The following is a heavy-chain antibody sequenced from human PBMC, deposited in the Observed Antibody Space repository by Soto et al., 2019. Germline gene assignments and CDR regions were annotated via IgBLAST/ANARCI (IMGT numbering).Heavy chain of an antibody. Sequence: SETLSLTCAVSGGSISSGGYSWSWIRQPPGKGLEWIGYIYHSGSTYYNPSLKSRVTISVDRSKNQFSLKLSSVTAADTAVYYCASMEMATIWYWGQGTMVTVSS. V-gene: IGHV4-30-2*01. J-gene: IGHJ4*02. CDR2: IYHSGST. D-gene: IGHD5-12*01. CDR1: GGSISSGGYS. CDR3: ASMEMATIWY.